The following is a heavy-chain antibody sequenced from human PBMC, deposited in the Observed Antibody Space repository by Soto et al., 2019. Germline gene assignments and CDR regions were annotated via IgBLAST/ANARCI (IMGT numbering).Heavy chain of an antibody. J-gene: IGHJ5*02. D-gene: IGHD1-20*01. CDR2: ISHHETYT. CDR3: TRDITVDDESWFDP. V-gene: IGHV3-30*03. CDR1: GFTFSSYR. Sequence: QVQLVASGGRVVQPGSSLRLSCAGSGFTFSSYRLHWVRQAPGKGLEWVTVISHHETYTSSADSVKGRFTVTRDNSKSILYPQMNNLRFDDTAVYFCTRDITVDDESWFDPWGQGTVVTVSS.